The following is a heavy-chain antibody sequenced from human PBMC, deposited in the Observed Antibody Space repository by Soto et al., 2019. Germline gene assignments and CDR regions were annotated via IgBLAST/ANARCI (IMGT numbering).Heavy chain of an antibody. V-gene: IGHV4-30-2*01. J-gene: IGHJ4*02. Sequence: SETLSLTCTVSGVSVNSGNYYWSWIRQPPGKGLEWIGYIYHSGSTYYNPSLKSRVTISVDRSKNQFSLKLSSVTAADTAVYYCAAGGGLPRYYWGQGTLVTVSS. CDR1: GVSVNSGNYY. CDR2: IYHSGST. CDR3: AAGGGLPRYY. D-gene: IGHD5-12*01.